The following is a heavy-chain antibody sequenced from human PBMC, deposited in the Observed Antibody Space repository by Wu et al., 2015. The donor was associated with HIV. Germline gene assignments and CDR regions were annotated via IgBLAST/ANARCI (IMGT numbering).Heavy chain of an antibody. CDR2: IIPSFGRA. J-gene: IGHJ4*02. CDR1: GGTLRNHA. D-gene: IGHD2-21*02. V-gene: IGHV1-69*13. Sequence: QVQLVQSGAEVKKPGSSVKVSCRASGGTLRNHALSWVRQAPGQGLEWMGRIIPSFGRASYAPKFQGRVTITADGSTRAVFMELSSLRSEDSALYFCAKERQRDYPFVTGLPENYFDNWGQGTRVTVS. CDR3: AKERQRDYPFVTGLPENYFDN.